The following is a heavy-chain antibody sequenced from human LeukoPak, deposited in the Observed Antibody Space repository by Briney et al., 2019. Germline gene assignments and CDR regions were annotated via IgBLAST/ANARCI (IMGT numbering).Heavy chain of an antibody. D-gene: IGHD1-1*01. Sequence: GGSLRLSCAASGFTFRNYWMHWVRQVPGKGLVWVSRVDLDGTGTSYADSVKGRFTISRDNAKNTLSLQMYSLRAEDTAVYYSTTTFEFWGQGTLVTVPS. CDR3: TTTFEF. J-gene: IGHJ4*02. V-gene: IGHV3-74*01. CDR1: GFTFRNYW. CDR2: VDLDGTGT.